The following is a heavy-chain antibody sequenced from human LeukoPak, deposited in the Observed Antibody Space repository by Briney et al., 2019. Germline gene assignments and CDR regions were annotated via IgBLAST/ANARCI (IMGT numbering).Heavy chain of an antibody. CDR3: AREAQEQWPIYYFDY. Sequence: PGGSLRLSCEASGFTFSSHTMTWVRQAPGKGLEWVSSISGSGTSTYYADSVKGRFTISRDNSKNTLYLQMNSLRAEDTAVYYCAREAQEQWPIYYFDYWGQGTLVTVSS. V-gene: IGHV3-23*01. J-gene: IGHJ4*02. CDR1: GFTFSSHT. CDR2: ISGSGTST. D-gene: IGHD6-19*01.